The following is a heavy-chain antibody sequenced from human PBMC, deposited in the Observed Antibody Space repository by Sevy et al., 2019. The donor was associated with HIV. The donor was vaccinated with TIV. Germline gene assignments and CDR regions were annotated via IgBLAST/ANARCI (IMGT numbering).Heavy chain of an antibody. CDR2: ISGSGGST. J-gene: IGHJ4*02. CDR1: GFTFSSYW. CDR3: AKDSYFDNTVFDY. V-gene: IGHV3-23*01. D-gene: IGHD3-22*01. Sequence: GGSLRLSCAASGFTFSSYWMHWVRQAPGKGLVWVSGISGSGGSTYYADSVKGRFTISRDNSKNTLYLQMSSLRVEDTAVYYCAKDSYFDNTVFDYWGQGTLVTVSS.